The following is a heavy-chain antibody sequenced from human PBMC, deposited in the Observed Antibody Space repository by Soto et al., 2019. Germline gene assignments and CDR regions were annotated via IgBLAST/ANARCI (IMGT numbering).Heavy chain of an antibody. CDR3: ARRVIGKYYYYGMDV. V-gene: IGHV4-39*01. CDR1: GGSISSSSYY. J-gene: IGHJ6*02. CDR2: MYYSGST. Sequence: SETLSLTCTVSGGSISSSSYYWGWIRQPPGKGLEWIGSMYYSGSTYYNPSLKSRVTISVDTSKNQFSLKLSSVTAADTAVYYCARRVIGKYYYYGMDVWGQGTTVTVSS. D-gene: IGHD3-16*02.